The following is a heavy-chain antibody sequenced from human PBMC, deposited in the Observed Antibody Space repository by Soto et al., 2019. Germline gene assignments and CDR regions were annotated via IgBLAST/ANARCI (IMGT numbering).Heavy chain of an antibody. CDR1: GFTFSAHY. V-gene: IGHV3-72*01. Sequence: EVQLVESGGDLVQPGGSLRLSCVVSGFTFSAHYMDWVRQAPGKGLEWVGRSRNKANRYTTEYAGPVKGRFTISRDDSKNSLYLEMNSLKTEDTAVYYCVRGYLSFDIWGRGTLVTVSS. CDR3: VRGYLSFDI. D-gene: IGHD2-2*01. J-gene: IGHJ3*02. CDR2: SRNKANRYTT.